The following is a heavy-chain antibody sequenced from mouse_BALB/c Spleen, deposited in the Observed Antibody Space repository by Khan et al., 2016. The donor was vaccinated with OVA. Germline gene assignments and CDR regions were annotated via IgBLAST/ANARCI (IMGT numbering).Heavy chain of an antibody. CDR1: GYTSTDYA. Sequence: QVQLKESGPELVRPGVSVKTSCKGSGYTSTDYALYWVKQSHAKSLEWIGLISTYSGNTNYNQKFKGKATMTVDKSSSTAYMELARSTSEDSAIYYCARPTYDGYYVYWGQGTTLTSSS. J-gene: IGHJ2*01. V-gene: IGHV1S137*01. CDR3: ARPTYDGYYVY. CDR2: ISTYSGNT. D-gene: IGHD2-3*01.